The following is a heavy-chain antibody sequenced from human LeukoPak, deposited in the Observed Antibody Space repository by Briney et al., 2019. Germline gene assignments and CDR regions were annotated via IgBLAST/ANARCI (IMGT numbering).Heavy chain of an antibody. D-gene: IGHD6-13*01. Sequence: TSETLSLTCAVSGGSISSGGYSWNWIPQPPGKGLEWTGYIYHSGTTYYNPSLKSRVTISVDRSKNQFSLKLSSVTAADTAVYYCARDQSSSWYWFDPWGQGTLVTVSS. J-gene: IGHJ5*02. CDR1: GGSISSGGYS. V-gene: IGHV4-30-2*01. CDR2: IYHSGTT. CDR3: ARDQSSSWYWFDP.